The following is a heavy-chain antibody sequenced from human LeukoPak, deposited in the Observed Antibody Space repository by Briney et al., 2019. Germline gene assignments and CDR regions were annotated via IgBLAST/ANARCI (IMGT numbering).Heavy chain of an antibody. CDR2: TSYDGGDK. V-gene: IGHV3-30-3*01. Sequence: GGSLRLSCAASGFTFSSYAIHWVRQAPGKGLEWVAFTSYDGGDKRYAESVKGRITISRDNSRKTLYLQMHSLGPEDTAIYYCARDLSERYSIDYWGQGTLVTVSS. CDR3: ARDLSERYSIDY. J-gene: IGHJ4*02. D-gene: IGHD1-14*01. CDR1: GFTFSSYA.